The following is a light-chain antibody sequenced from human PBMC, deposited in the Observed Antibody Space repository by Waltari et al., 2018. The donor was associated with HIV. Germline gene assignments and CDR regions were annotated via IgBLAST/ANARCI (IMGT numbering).Light chain of an antibody. CDR3: CSYAGSSTFEV. CDR2: EVS. Sequence: TISCTGTSSDVGSYNLVSWYQQHPGKAPKLMIYEVSKRPSGVSNRFSGSKSGNTASLTISGLQAEDEADYYCCSYAGSSTFEVFGGGTKLTVL. V-gene: IGLV2-23*02. J-gene: IGLJ2*01. CDR1: SSDVGSYNL.